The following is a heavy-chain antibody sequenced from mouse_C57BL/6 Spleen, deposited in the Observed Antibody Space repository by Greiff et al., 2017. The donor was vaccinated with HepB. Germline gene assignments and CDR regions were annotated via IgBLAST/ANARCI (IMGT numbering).Heavy chain of an antibody. CDR2: IDPENGDT. CDR3: TESSGLAWFAY. V-gene: IGHV14-4*01. D-gene: IGHD3-2*02. J-gene: IGHJ3*01. Sequence: VQLKESGAELVRPGASVKLSCTASGFNIKDDYMHWVKQRPEQGLEWFGWIDPENGDTEYASKFQGKATITADTSSKTAYLQLSSLTSEDTAVYYCTESSGLAWFAYWGQGTLVTVSA. CDR1: GFNIKDDY.